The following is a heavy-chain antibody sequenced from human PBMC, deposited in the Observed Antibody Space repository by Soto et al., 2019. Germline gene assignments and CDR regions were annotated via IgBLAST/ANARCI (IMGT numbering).Heavy chain of an antibody. CDR2: IKPDGSAT. D-gene: IGHD6-19*01. Sequence: EVQLVESGGGLVQPGGSLRLSCAVSGFTFGSYWMNWVRLIPGKGLEWVAYIKPDGSATYYVDSVKGRFTISRDNAKNSLYLQLNSLRAEDTAVYYCARNSGWYDKAAFDLWGQGTMVTVSS. CDR3: ARNSGWYDKAAFDL. V-gene: IGHV3-7*03. CDR1: GFTFGSYW. J-gene: IGHJ3*01.